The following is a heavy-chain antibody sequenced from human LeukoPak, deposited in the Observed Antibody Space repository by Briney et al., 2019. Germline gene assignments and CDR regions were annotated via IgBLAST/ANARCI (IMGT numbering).Heavy chain of an antibody. V-gene: IGHV1-2*06. J-gene: IGHJ5*02. CDR1: GYAFTGYY. Sequence: ASVKVSCKASGYAFTGYYIHWVRQAPGQGLEWMGRINPNSGGTNYAQKFQGRVTMTRDTSISTAYMELSRLTSDDTAVYYCAREPIVRYFNWFDPWGQGTLVTVSS. CDR3: AREPIVRYFNWFDP. D-gene: IGHD3-9*01. CDR2: INPNSGGT.